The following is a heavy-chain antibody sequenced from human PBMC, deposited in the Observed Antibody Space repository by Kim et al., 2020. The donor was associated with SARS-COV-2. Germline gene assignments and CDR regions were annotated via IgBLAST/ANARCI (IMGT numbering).Heavy chain of an antibody. Sequence: SVKVSCKASGGTFSSYAISWVRQAPGQGLEWMGGIIPIFGTANYAQKFQGRVTITADESTSTAYMELSSLRSEDTAVYYCARGNEPYSSSIIQRHNWYFDLWGRGTLVTVSS. J-gene: IGHJ2*01. D-gene: IGHD6-13*01. CDR2: IIPIFGTA. CDR1: GGTFSSYA. CDR3: ARGNEPYSSSIIQRHNWYFDL. V-gene: IGHV1-69*13.